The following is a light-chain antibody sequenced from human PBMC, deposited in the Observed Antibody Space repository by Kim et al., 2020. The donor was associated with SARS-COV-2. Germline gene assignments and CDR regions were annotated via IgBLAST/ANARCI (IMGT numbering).Light chain of an antibody. CDR2: SND. CDR1: SSNIGSNT. Sequence: QSVLTQPPSASGTPGQRVTISCSGSSSNIGSNTVNWYQQLPGTAPKLLIYSNDQRPSGVPDRFSGSKSGTSPSLAISGLQSGDEADYYCAAWDDSLNGVVFGGGTQLTVL. V-gene: IGLV1-44*01. J-gene: IGLJ2*01. CDR3: AAWDDSLNGVV.